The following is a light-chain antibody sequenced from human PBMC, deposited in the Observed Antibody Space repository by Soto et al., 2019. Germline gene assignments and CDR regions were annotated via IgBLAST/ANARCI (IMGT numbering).Light chain of an antibody. J-gene: IGKJ1*01. CDR1: QGIINY. V-gene: IGKV1-27*01. CDR2: AAS. CDR3: QKYNSAPRT. Sequence: DIRMTQSQSSLSASVGDRVTITCRASQGIINYLAWYQQKPGKVPKLLIYAASTLQSGVPSRFSGSGSGTDFTLTISSLQPEDVATYYCQKYNSAPRTFGQGTKVEIK.